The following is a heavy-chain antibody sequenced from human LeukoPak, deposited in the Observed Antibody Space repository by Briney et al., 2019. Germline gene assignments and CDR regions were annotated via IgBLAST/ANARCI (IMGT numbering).Heavy chain of an antibody. D-gene: IGHD6-25*01. J-gene: IGHJ5*02. CDR2: IYHSGST. CDR1: GDSISSSNW. Sequence: PSETLSLTCAVSGDSISSSNWWTWVRQPPGKGLVWIGEIYHSGSTNYNPSLKSRVTMSLDKSKNQFSLKLTSVTAADTAVYYCAREAAGQWFDPWGQGTLVTVSS. CDR3: AREAAGQWFDP. V-gene: IGHV4-4*02.